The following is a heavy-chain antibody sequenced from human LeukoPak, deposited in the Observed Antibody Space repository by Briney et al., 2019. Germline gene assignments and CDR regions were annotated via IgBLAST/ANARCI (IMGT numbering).Heavy chain of an antibody. CDR2: IGTTSTI. CDR3: ARRGVDSYYYYMDV. CDR1: GFTFSNFR. V-gene: IGHV3-48*01. Sequence: GGPLRLSCAASGFTFSNFRFNWVRQSPEKGLEWIAFIGTTSTIYYADSVKGRFTISRDNAKNSLFLQMNNLTVEDTALYYCARRGVDSYYYYMDVWGKGTTGIVSS. D-gene: IGHD2-8*01. J-gene: IGHJ6*03.